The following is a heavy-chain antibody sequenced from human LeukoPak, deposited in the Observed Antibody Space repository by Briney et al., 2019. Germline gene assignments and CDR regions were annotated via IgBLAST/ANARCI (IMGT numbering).Heavy chain of an antibody. CDR1: GFTFSTYN. D-gene: IGHD6-13*01. J-gene: IGHJ4*02. Sequence: GGSLRLSCAASGFTFSTYNMNWVRQAPGKGLEWVSSISGSSSYIYYADSVKGRFSISRDNAKNSLYLQMNSLRAEDTALYYCAKAPIHLYSSSWLFDYWGQGTLVTVSS. V-gene: IGHV3-21*04. CDR3: AKAPIHLYSSSWLFDY. CDR2: ISGSSSYI.